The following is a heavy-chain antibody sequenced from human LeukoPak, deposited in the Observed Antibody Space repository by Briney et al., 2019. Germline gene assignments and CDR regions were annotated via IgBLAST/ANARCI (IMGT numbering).Heavy chain of an antibody. CDR1: GGSFSGYY. V-gene: IGHV4-34*01. D-gene: IGHD1-26*01. CDR2: INHSGST. Sequence: SETLSLTCAVYGGSFSGYYWSWIRQPPGKGLEWIGEINHSGSTNYNPSLKSRVTISVDTSKNQFSLKLSSVTAADTAVYYCARRIVGATSYYYYMDVWGKGTTVTVSS. J-gene: IGHJ6*03. CDR3: ARRIVGATSYYYYMDV.